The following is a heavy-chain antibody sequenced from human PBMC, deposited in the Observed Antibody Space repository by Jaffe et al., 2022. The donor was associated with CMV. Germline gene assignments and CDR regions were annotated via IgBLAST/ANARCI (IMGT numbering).Heavy chain of an antibody. D-gene: IGHD3-22*01. CDR3: ASPPRGYYDSSGYYPLVY. CDR1: GYTFTSYG. V-gene: IGHV1-18*04. Sequence: QVQLVQSGAEVKKPGASVKVSCKASGYTFTSYGISWVRQAPGQGLEWMGWISAYNGNTNYAQKLQGRVTMTTDTSTSTAYMELRSLRSDDTAVYYCASPPRGYYDSSGYYPLVYWGQGTLVTVSS. J-gene: IGHJ4*02. CDR2: ISAYNGNT.